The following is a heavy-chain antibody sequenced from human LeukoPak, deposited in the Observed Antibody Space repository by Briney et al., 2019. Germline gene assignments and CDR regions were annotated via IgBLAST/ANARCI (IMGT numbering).Heavy chain of an antibody. CDR1: GGSVSSGDYY. CDR3: ARRGYYYDSLNWFDP. J-gene: IGHJ5*02. CDR2: IYYSGST. D-gene: IGHD3-22*01. V-gene: IGHV4-30-4*01. Sequence: SQTLSLICTDSGGSVSSGDYYWSWIRQPPGKGLEWIGYIYYSGSTYYNPSLKSRVTISVDTSKNQFSLKLSSVTAADTAVYYCARRGYYYDSLNWFDPWGQGTLVTVSS.